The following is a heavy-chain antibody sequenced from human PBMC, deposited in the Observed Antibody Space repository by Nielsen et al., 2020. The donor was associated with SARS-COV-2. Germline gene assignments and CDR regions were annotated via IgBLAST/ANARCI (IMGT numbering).Heavy chain of an antibody. J-gene: IGHJ6*02. CDR1: GFTFSGSA. Sequence: GESLKISCAASGFTFSGSAMHWVRQASGKGLEWVGRIRSKANSYATAYAASVKGRFTISRDDSKNTAYLQMNSLKTEDTAVYYCTRRTVYYYYYGMDVWGQGTTVTVSS. V-gene: IGHV3-73*01. CDR3: TRRTVYYYYYGMDV. CDR2: IRSKANSYAT.